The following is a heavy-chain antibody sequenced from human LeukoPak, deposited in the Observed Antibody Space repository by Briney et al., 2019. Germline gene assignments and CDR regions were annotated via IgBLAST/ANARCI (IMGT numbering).Heavy chain of an antibody. CDR1: GFTFSSYE. CDR2: ISSSGSTI. Sequence: PGGSLRLSCAASGFTFSSYEMNWVRQAPGKGLEWVSYISSSGSTIYYADSVKGRFTISRDNAKNSLYLQMNSLRAEDTAVYYCAGGKGYSGYGHYFDYWGQGTLVTVSS. CDR3: AGGKGYSGYGHYFDY. V-gene: IGHV3-48*03. D-gene: IGHD5-12*01. J-gene: IGHJ4*02.